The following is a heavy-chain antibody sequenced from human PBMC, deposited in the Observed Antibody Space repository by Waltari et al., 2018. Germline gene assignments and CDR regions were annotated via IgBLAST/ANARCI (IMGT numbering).Heavy chain of an antibody. V-gene: IGHV3-7*01. CDR3: ARISSTATRDS. CDR1: GFTFSSYW. CDR2: IKEDGSEK. Sequence: EVQLVESGGGLVQPGGSLRLSCAASGFTFSSYWMSWVRQATGKGVGWVANIKEDGSEKSYVDSVKGRFTISRDNAKNSLSLQMNSLRAEDTAVYYWARISSTATRDSWGRGTLVTVSS. J-gene: IGHJ4*02. D-gene: IGHD6-6*01.